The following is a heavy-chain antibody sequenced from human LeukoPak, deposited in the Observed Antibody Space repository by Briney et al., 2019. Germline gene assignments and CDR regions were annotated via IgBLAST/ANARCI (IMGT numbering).Heavy chain of an antibody. Sequence: SQTLSLTCAISGDSVSSNSAGWNWIRQSPSRGLEWLGRTYYRSKWYNDYAVSLRGRITINPDTSKNQFSPQLNSVTPEDTAVYYCARGGTGYCPSSSCYFDYWGQGTLVTVSS. D-gene: IGHD2-2*01. J-gene: IGHJ4*02. CDR2: TYYRSKWYN. CDR3: ARGGTGYCPSSSCYFDY. CDR1: GDSVSSNSAG. V-gene: IGHV6-1*01.